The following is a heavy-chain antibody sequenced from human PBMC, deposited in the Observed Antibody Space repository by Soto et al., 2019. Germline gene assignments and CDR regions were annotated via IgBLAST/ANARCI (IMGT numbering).Heavy chain of an antibody. CDR1: GFTFSSYA. Sequence: EVQLLESGGGLVQPGGSLRLSCAASGFTFSSYAMSWVRQAPGKGLEGVSAISGRGGSTYYADSVKGRFTISRDNSKNTLYLQMNSLRAEDTAVYYCAKRTYSSGWYVSYWGQGTLVTVSS. J-gene: IGHJ4*02. D-gene: IGHD6-19*01. V-gene: IGHV3-23*01. CDR2: ISGRGGST. CDR3: AKRTYSSGWYVSY.